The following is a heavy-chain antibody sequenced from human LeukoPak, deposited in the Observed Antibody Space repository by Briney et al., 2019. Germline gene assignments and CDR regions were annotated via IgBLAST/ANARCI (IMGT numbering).Heavy chain of an antibody. Sequence: SETLSPTCAVYGESFSGYYWSWIRQPPGKGLEWIGEINHSGSTNYNPSLKSRVTISVDTSKNQFSLKLSSVTAADTAVYYCARGRYGVYDYWGQGTLVTVSS. CDR1: GESFSGYY. J-gene: IGHJ4*02. CDR2: INHSGST. V-gene: IGHV4-34*01. D-gene: IGHD4-17*01. CDR3: ARGRYGVYDY.